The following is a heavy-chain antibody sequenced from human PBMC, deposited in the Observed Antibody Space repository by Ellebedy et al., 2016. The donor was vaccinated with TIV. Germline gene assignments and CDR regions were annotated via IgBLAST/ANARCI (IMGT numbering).Heavy chain of an antibody. CDR2: IYYSGTI. D-gene: IGHD1-14*01. CDR1: GGSINSFGYY. J-gene: IGHJ2*01. CDR3: ARLRQSRDRSHWYFDL. Sequence: SETLSLXCTVSGGSINSFGYYWGWIRQPPGEGLEWLATIYYSGTIDYNPSLRSRLTMSRDTSKDQFSLKLTSVTAADTAVYFCARLRQSRDRSHWYFDLWGRGTLVTVSS. V-gene: IGHV4-39*07.